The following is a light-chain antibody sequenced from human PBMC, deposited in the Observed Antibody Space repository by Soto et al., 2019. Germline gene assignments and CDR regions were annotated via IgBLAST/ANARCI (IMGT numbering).Light chain of an antibody. CDR3: QSYDSSLSGV. CDR1: SSNIGAGYD. J-gene: IGLJ3*02. Sequence: QSVLTQPPSVSGAPGQRVTISCTGSSSNIGAGYDVHWYKQLPGTAPKLLIYGNSNRPSGVPDRFSGSKSGTSASLAITGLQAEDEADYYCQSYDSSLSGVFVGGTKLTVL. V-gene: IGLV1-40*01. CDR2: GNS.